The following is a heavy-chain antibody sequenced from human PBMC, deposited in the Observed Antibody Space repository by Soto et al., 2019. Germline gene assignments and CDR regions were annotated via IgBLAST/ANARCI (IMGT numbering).Heavy chain of an antibody. D-gene: IGHD3-22*01. CDR1: GFTFSSYA. V-gene: IGHV3-23*01. CDR3: ATGTGGTYYYDSRNYFDY. CDR2: ISGSGGST. J-gene: IGHJ4*02. Sequence: GEPLKISCAASGFTFSSYAMSWVRQAPGKGLEWGSAISGSGGSTYYADSVKGRFTISRDNSKNTLYLQMNSLRAEDMAVYYCATGTGGTYYYDSRNYFDYWGQGTLVTVSS.